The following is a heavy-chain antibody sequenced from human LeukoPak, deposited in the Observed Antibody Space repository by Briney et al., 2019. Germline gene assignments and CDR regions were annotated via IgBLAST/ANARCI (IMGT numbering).Heavy chain of an antibody. CDR2: IKQDGSEK. V-gene: IGHV3-7*01. D-gene: IGHD3-10*01. CDR3: ARASGDCFDY. Sequence: GGSLRLSCAASGFTFSSYWLSWVGQPQGKGLEWVANIKQDGSEKYYVDSVKGRFTISRDNAKNSLYLQMNSLRAEDTAVYYCARASGDCFDYWGQGTLVTVSS. CDR1: GFTFSSYW. J-gene: IGHJ4*02.